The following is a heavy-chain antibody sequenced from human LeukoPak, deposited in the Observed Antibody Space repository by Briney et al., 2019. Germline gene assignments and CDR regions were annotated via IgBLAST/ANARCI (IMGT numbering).Heavy chain of an antibody. Sequence: PSETLSLTCTVSGYSINSGYYWGWIRQPPGKGLEWIGILYHSGSTYYNPSLKSPVTISVDTSMNRFSLMLSSVTAADTAVYYCARGGYSYVGYFDYWGQGTLVTVTS. CDR2: LYHSGST. V-gene: IGHV4-38-2*02. J-gene: IGHJ4*02. CDR3: ARGGYSYVGYFDY. CDR1: GYSINSGYY. D-gene: IGHD5-18*01.